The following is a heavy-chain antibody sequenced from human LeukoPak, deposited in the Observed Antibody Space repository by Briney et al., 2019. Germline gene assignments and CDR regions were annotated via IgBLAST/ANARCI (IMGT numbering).Heavy chain of an antibody. J-gene: IGHJ4*02. CDR2: ISGYNGNT. D-gene: IGHD3-22*01. CDR3: ARVSSGYYMHYFDY. CDR1: GYSFTNNG. Sequence: ASVKVSCKASGYSFTNNGISWVRQAPGQGLEWMGWISGYNGNTNYAQKLQGRGTMTTDTSTSPAYMEPRSLRSDDTAVYYCARVSSGYYMHYFDYWGQGTLVTVSS. V-gene: IGHV1-18*01.